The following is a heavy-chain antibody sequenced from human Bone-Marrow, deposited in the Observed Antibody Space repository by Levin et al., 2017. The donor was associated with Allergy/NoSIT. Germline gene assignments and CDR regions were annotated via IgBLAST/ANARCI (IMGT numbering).Heavy chain of an antibody. Sequence: PGGSLRLSCAASGFTFSSYAMSWVRQAPGKGLEWVSAISGDDDSTYYADSVKGRFTISRDNSKNTLYLQMNSLRAEDTAVYYCAKDGSTWYALYYFDYWGQGTLVTVSS. V-gene: IGHV3-23*01. J-gene: IGHJ4*02. CDR2: ISGDDDST. D-gene: IGHD6-13*01. CDR3: AKDGSTWYALYYFDY. CDR1: GFTFSSYA.